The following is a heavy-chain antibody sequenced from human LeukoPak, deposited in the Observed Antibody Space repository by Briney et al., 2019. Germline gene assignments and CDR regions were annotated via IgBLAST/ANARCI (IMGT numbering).Heavy chain of an antibody. CDR2: IWNDGSNK. D-gene: IGHD3-10*01. Sequence: GRSLTLSCAASGFTFRSYGMHWVRQAPVKGLEWVAFIWNDGSNKYYADSVKGRFTISRDNSKNTLLLQMNSLRAEDTAVYYCARGQGNYYGSGSYHDAFDIWGQGTMVTVST. CDR1: GFTFRSYG. J-gene: IGHJ3*02. CDR3: ARGQGNYYGSGSYHDAFDI. V-gene: IGHV3-33*01.